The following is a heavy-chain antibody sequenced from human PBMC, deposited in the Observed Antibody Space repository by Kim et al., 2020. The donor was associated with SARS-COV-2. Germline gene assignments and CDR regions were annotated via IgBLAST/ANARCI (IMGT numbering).Heavy chain of an antibody. D-gene: IGHD4-17*01. J-gene: IGHJ4*02. CDR2: ISSSSSYI. CDR3: ARDYYGDYQQDY. V-gene: IGHV3-21*01. Sequence: GGSLRLSCAASGFTFSRYSMNWVRQAPGKGLEWVSSISSSSSYIYYADSVKGRFTISRDNAKNSLYLQMNSLRAEDTAVYYCARDYYGDYQQDYWGQGTLVTVSS. CDR1: GFTFSRYS.